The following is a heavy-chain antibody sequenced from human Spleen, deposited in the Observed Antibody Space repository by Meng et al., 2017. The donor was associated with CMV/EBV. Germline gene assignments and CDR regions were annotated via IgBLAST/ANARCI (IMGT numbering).Heavy chain of an antibody. Sequence: ASVKVSCKASGYTFTGYYMYWARQAPGQGLKWMGWVNPDNGATNYAQKFQGRVTMTRDTSISTAYMELRRLTSDDTAVYYCARGRIGTAMLPGDDYWGQGTLVTV. D-gene: IGHD5-18*01. CDR2: VNPDNGAT. J-gene: IGHJ4*02. CDR3: ARGRIGTAMLPGDDY. CDR1: GYTFTGYY. V-gene: IGHV1-2*02.